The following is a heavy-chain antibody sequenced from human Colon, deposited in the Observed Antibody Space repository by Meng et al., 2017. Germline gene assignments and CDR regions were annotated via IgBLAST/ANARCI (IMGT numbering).Heavy chain of an antibody. J-gene: IGHJ4*02. CDR3: TTWYGEY. CDR2: TYYRSEWEN. CDR1: GDSGSSNRAL. D-gene: IGHD3-10*01. Sequence: QDKLPPSRPGHGAPPQTPPLTCAISGDSGSSNRALWHWVRQSPSRGLEWLGQTYYRSEWENHYGVSVKSRITINADTSRNHFSLHLNSVTPEVTAVYYCTTWYGEYWGQGTLVTVSS. V-gene: IGHV6-1*01.